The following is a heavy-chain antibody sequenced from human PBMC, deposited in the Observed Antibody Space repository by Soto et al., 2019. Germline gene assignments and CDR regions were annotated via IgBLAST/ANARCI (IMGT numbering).Heavy chain of an antibody. CDR2: IYYSGST. J-gene: IGHJ4*02. D-gene: IGHD3-3*01. Sequence: SEALSLTCTVSGGSISSSSYYWGWIRQPPGKGLEWIGSIYYSGSTYYNPSLKSRVTISVDTSKNQFSLKLSSVTAADTAVYYCARLDFWSGSYYFDYWGQGTLVTVSS. CDR1: GGSISSSSYY. V-gene: IGHV4-39*01. CDR3: ARLDFWSGSYYFDY.